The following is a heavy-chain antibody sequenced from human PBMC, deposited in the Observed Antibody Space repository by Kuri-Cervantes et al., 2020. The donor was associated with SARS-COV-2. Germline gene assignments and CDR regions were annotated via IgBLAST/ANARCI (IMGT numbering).Heavy chain of an antibody. J-gene: IGHJ3*02. CDR3: ARYDYGDYVDAFDI. D-gene: IGHD4-17*01. CDR1: GGSISSYY. Sequence: GSLRLSCTVSGGSISSYYWSWIRQPAGKGLEWIGRIYPSGSTNYNPSLKSRATMSVDTSKNQLSLKLSSVTAADTAVYYCARYDYGDYVDAFDIWGQGTMVTVSS. V-gene: IGHV4-4*07. CDR2: IYPSGST.